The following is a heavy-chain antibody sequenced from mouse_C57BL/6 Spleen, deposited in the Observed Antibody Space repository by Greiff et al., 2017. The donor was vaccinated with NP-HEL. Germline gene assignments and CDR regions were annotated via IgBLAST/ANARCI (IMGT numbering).Heavy chain of an antibody. CDR3: ARSGGYDEWYFDV. CDR2: INPGSGGT. J-gene: IGHJ1*03. D-gene: IGHD2-2*01. V-gene: IGHV1-54*01. Sequence: LVESGAELVRPGTSVKVSCKASGYAFTNYLIEWVKQRPGQGLEWIGVINPGSGGTNYNEKFKGKATLTADKSSSTAYMQLSSLTSEDSAVYVCARSGGYDEWYFDVWGTGTTVTVSS. CDR1: GYAFTNYL.